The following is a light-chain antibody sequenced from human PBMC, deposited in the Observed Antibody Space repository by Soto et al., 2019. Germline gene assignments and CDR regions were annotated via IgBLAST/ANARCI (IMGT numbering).Light chain of an antibody. J-gene: IGKJ1*01. V-gene: IGKV3-15*01. CDR1: QSVSSY. CDR2: GAS. Sequence: EIVLPQSPGTLSLSPGERATLSCRASQSVSSYLAWYQQKPGQAPRLLIYGASTRATGIPARFSGSGSGTVFTLTISSLQSEDFAVYYCQQYNNWPPWTFGQGTKVDIK. CDR3: QQYNNWPPWT.